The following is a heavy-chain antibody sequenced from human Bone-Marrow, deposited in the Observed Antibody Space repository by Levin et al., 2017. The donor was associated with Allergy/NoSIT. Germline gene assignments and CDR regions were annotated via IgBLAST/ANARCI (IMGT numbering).Heavy chain of an antibody. V-gene: IGHV1-2*06. CDR3: ARTPRYFDLKGSFDP. D-gene: IGHD3-9*01. CDR1: GYTFTGYY. CDR2: INPNSGGT. Sequence: GASVKVSCKASGYTFTGYYMHWVRQAPGQGLEWMGRINPNSGGTNYAQKFQGRVTMTRDTSISTAYMELSRLRSDDTAVYYCARTPRYFDLKGSFDPWGQGTLVTVSS. J-gene: IGHJ5*02.